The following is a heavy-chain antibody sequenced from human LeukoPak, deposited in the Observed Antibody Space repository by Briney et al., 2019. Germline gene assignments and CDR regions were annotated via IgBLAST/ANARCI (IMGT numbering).Heavy chain of an antibody. V-gene: IGHV4-31*03. J-gene: IGHJ6*02. D-gene: IGHD4-11*01. Sequence: SETLSLTCTVSGGSISSGGYYWSWLRQHPGKGLEWIGYIYYSGSTYYNPSLKSRVTISVDTSKNQFSLKLSSVTAADTAVYYCARALQQDYYYGMDVWGQGTTVTVSS. CDR2: IYYSGST. CDR3: ARALQQDYYYGMDV. CDR1: GGSISSGGYY.